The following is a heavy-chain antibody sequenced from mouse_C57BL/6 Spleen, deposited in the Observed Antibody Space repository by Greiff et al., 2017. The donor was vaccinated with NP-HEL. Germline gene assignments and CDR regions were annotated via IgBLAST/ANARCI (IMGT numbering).Heavy chain of an antibody. V-gene: IGHV1-52*01. D-gene: IGHD1-1*01. CDR3: AKGDYYDAGAWFAY. CDR2: IDPSDSET. J-gene: IGHJ3*01. CDR1: GYTFTSYW. Sequence: QVQLQQPGAELVRPGSSVKLSCKASGYTFTSYWRHWVKQRPIQGLEWIGNIDPSDSETHYNQKFKDKATLTVDKSSSTAYMQLSSLTSEDSAVYYCAKGDYYDAGAWFAYWGQGTLVTVSA.